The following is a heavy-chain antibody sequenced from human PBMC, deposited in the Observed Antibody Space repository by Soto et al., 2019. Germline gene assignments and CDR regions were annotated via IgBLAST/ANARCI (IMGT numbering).Heavy chain of an antibody. J-gene: IGHJ3*02. CDR3: ARGEDYYGSGRGDAFDI. CDR2: IIPIFGTA. V-gene: IGHV1-69*13. CDR1: GGTFSSYA. Sequence: GASVKVSCKASGGTFSSYAISWVRQAPGQGLEWMGGIIPIFGTANYAQKFQGRVTITADESTSTAYMELSSLRSEDTAVYYCARGEDYYGSGRGDAFDIWGQGTMVTVSS. D-gene: IGHD3-10*01.